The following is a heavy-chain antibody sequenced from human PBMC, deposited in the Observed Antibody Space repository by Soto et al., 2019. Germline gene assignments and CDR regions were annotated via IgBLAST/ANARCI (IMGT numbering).Heavy chain of an antibody. CDR3: ARHTYDSSGYYYYGMDV. V-gene: IGHV5-51*01. J-gene: IGHJ6*02. Sequence: GESLKISCKGSGYSFTIYWIGWVRQMPGKGLEWMGIIYPGDSDTRYSPSFQGQVTISADKSISTAYLQWSSLKASDTAMYYCARHTYDSSGYYYYGMDVWGQGTTVTVSS. CDR1: GYSFTIYW. D-gene: IGHD3-22*01. CDR2: IYPGDSDT.